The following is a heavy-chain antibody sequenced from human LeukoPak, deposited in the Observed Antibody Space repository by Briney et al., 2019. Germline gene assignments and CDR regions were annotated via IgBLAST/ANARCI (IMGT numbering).Heavy chain of an antibody. Sequence: SETLSLTCIVSGGSISSYYWSWIRQPPGKGLEWIGYIYYSGSTNYNPSLKSRVTISVDTSKKQFSLKLSSVTAADTAVYYCARRPGYSYGYWFDPWGQGTLVTVSS. CDR1: GGSISSYY. D-gene: IGHD5-18*01. V-gene: IGHV4-59*12. CDR3: ARRPGYSYGYWFDP. CDR2: IYYSGST. J-gene: IGHJ5*02.